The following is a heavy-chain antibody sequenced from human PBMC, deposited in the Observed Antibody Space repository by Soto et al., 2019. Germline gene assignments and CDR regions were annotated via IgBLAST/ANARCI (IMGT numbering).Heavy chain of an antibody. V-gene: IGHV4-59*08. D-gene: IGHD2-2*01. CDR1: GGSISSYY. J-gene: IGHJ4*02. CDR2: IYYSGST. Sequence: SETLSLTCTVSGGSISSYYWSWIRQPTGKGLEWIGYIYYSGSTNYNSSLKSRVTISVDTSKNQFSLKLSSVTAADTAVYYCARQYCSSTRCYVHFDYWGQGTLVTVSS. CDR3: ARQYCSSTRCYVHFDY.